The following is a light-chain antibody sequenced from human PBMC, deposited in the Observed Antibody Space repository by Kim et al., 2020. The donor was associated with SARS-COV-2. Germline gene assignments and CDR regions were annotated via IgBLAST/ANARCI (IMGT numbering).Light chain of an antibody. V-gene: IGLV1-44*01. Sequence: PGQGVIISCSGSSSKLGSNTVNWYQQLPGRAPKLLSYSDNQRPSGVPDRFSGSTSGTSASLTISGLQSEDEADYYCAAWDDSRPWVFGGGTQLTVL. CDR1: SSKLGSNT. J-gene: IGLJ3*02. CDR2: SDN. CDR3: AAWDDSRPWV.